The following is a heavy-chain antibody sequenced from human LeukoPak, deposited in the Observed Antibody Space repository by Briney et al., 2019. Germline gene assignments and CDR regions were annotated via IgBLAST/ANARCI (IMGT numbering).Heavy chain of an antibody. V-gene: IGHV4-59*01. CDR3: ARWPGSSSFEYYFDY. Sequence: MPSETLSLTCTVSGGSISSYYWSWIRQPPGKGLEWIGYIYYSGSTNYNPSLKSRVTISVDTSKNQFSLKLSSVTAADTAVYYCARWPGSSSFEYYFDYWGQGTLVTVSS. CDR2: IYYSGST. D-gene: IGHD6-6*01. CDR1: GGSISSYY. J-gene: IGHJ4*02.